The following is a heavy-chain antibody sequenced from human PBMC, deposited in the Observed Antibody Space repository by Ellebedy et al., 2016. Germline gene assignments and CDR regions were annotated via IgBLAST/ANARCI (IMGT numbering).Heavy chain of an antibody. CDR1: GFIFSTYS. J-gene: IGHJ4*02. CDR3: ARVGSYYYDSSAYYVRGEFDY. V-gene: IGHV3-48*04. D-gene: IGHD3-22*01. CDR2: INSGSSTI. Sequence: GESLKISCAASGFIFSTYSMNWVRQAPGKGLEWISYINSGSSTIFYADSVKGRFTISRDNAKNSLYLQMNSLRAEDTAVYYCARVGSYYYDSSAYYVRGEFDYWGQGTLVTVSS.